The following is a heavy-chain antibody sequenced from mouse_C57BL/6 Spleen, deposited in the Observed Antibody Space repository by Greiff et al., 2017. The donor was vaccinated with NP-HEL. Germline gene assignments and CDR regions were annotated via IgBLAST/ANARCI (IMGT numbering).Heavy chain of an antibody. Sequence: EVQVVESGGGLVKPGGSLKLSCAASGFTFSDYGMHWVRQAPEKGLEWVAYISSGSSTIYYADTVKGRFTISRDNTKNTLYLRMTNLRSEDTAMYYCANMIYCGSAMDYWGQGTTVTVSS. CDR2: ISSGSSTI. V-gene: IGHV5-17*01. J-gene: IGHJ4*01. CDR3: ANMIYCGSAMDY. D-gene: IGHD1-1*01. CDR1: GFTFSDYG.